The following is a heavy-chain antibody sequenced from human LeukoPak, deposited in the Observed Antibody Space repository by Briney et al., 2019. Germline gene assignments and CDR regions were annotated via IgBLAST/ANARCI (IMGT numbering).Heavy chain of an antibody. Sequence: GGSLRLSCAAPGFTFSSYAMSWVRQAPGKGLEWVSAISGSGGSTYYADSVKGRFTISRDNSKNTLYLQMNSLRAEDTAVYYCAKGGAYYYDSSAYYRDWGQGTLVTVSS. CDR1: GFTFSSYA. J-gene: IGHJ4*02. CDR2: ISGSGGST. D-gene: IGHD3-22*01. CDR3: AKGGAYYYDSSAYYRD. V-gene: IGHV3-23*01.